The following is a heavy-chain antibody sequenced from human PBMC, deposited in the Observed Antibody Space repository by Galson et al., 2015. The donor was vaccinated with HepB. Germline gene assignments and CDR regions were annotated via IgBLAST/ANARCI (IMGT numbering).Heavy chain of an antibody. Sequence: SVTVSCKASGSTFTGYSMHWVRQAPGQGLEWMGWINPNSGGTNYAQKFQGRVTMTRNTSISTAYMELSRLRSDDTAVYYCARVAVAGEEFGGWFDPWGQGTLVTVSS. D-gene: IGHD6-19*01. CDR2: INPNSGGT. CDR3: ARVAVAGEEFGGWFDP. J-gene: IGHJ5*02. V-gene: IGHV1-2*02. CDR1: GSTFTGYS.